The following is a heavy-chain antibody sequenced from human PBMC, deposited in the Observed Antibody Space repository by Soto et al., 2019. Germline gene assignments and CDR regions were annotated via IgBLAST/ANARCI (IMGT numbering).Heavy chain of an antibody. CDR3: ARDLRSIVVVITYYFDY. Sequence: GGSLRLSCAASGFTFSSYAMHWVRQAPGKGLEWVAVISYDGSNKYYADSVKGRFTISRDNSKNTLYLQMNSLRAEDTAVYYCARDLRSIVVVITYYFDYWGQGTLVTVSS. J-gene: IGHJ4*02. D-gene: IGHD3-22*01. CDR2: ISYDGSNK. CDR1: GFTFSSYA. V-gene: IGHV3-30-3*01.